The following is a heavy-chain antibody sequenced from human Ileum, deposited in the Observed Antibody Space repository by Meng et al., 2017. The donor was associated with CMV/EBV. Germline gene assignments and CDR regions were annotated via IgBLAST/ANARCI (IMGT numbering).Heavy chain of an antibody. Sequence: HLQESGPGLVRPSQTLSLPCPASGASISSSDVCWSWIRQPPGKGLEYIGYIDNRGSTYYNPSLKSRVTMSMDTSKNQFSLKLTSVTAADTAVYYCARGYSSGWNYFHYWGQGTLVTVSS. CDR1: GASISSSDVC. CDR2: IDNRGST. D-gene: IGHD6-19*01. V-gene: IGHV4-30-4*01. J-gene: IGHJ4*02. CDR3: ARGYSSGWNYFHY.